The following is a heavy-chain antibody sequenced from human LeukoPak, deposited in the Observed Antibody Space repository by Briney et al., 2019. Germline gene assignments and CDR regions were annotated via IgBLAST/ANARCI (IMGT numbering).Heavy chain of an antibody. CDR3: ARDGRPGYDSSGYYFGNGFGY. J-gene: IGHJ4*02. D-gene: IGHD3-22*01. Sequence: ASVKVSCKASGYTFTSYYMHWVRQAPGQGLEWMGIINPSGGSTSYAQKFQGRVTMTRDTSTSTVYMELSSLRSEDTAVYYCARDGRPGYDSSGYYFGNGFGYWGQGTLVTVSS. CDR1: GYTFTSYY. CDR2: INPSGGST. V-gene: IGHV1-46*01.